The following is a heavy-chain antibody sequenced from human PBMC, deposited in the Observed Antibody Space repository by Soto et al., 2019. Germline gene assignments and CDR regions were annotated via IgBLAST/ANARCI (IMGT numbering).Heavy chain of an antibody. CDR2: SSGYNGNT. V-gene: IGHV1-18*01. J-gene: IGHJ5*02. CDR1: GYTFTSYG. Sequence: QVQLVQSGAEVKKPGASVKVSCKASGYTFTSYGISWVRQAPGQGLEWMGWSSGYNGNTNYAQKPQGRVTMTTDTSTSTAYMELRSLRSDDTAVSYCARDKGAYCGGDCYSTWFDPWGQGTLVTVSS. D-gene: IGHD2-21*02. CDR3: ARDKGAYCGGDCYSTWFDP.